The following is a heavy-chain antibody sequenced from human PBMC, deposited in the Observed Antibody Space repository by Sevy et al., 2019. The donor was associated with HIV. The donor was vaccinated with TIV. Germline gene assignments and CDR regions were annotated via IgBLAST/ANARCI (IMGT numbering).Heavy chain of an antibody. CDR2: FDPEDGKT. Sequence: ASVKVSCKVSGYTLTKLSMHWVRQAPGKGLEWMGTFDPEDGKTIYAQKFQGRVTMTEDTSMDTAYVELSSLRSEDRAVFYCAITKDYYDISGYPLDYWGQGTLVTVSS. CDR3: AITKDYYDISGYPLDY. V-gene: IGHV1-24*01. J-gene: IGHJ4*02. CDR1: GYTLTKLS. D-gene: IGHD3-22*01.